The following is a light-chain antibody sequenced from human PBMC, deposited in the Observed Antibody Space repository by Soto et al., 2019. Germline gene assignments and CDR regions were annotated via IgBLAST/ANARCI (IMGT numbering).Light chain of an antibody. Sequence: QSVLTQPPSRSGSPGHRVTISYSGSSSNNGSSNVNGYQQLPGPAPKLLICTNNHRPSGVTDRFPRYKSGTSASMAVTCLQSGEEADYYGATCDVSLNGRVCGTGTKV. CDR3: ATCDVSLNGRV. CDR1: SSNNGSSN. CDR2: TNN. V-gene: IGLV1-44*01. J-gene: IGLJ1*01.